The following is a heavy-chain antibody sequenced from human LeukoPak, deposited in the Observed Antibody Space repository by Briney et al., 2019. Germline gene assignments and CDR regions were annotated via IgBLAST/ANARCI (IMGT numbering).Heavy chain of an antibody. Sequence: PGGSLRLSCAASGFTFSGYAMDWVRQAPGKGLEWVSAISGGGGATYYTDSVKGRFTISRDNSKNTLFLQMSSLRTEDTAVYYCANRYCGPDCYQYYFDWWGQGTLVTVSS. D-gene: IGHD2-21*02. CDR1: GFTFSGYA. J-gene: IGHJ4*02. CDR2: ISGGGGAT. V-gene: IGHV3-23*01. CDR3: ANRYCGPDCYQYYFDW.